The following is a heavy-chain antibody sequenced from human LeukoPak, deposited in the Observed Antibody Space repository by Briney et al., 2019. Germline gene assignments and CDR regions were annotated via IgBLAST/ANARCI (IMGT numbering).Heavy chain of an antibody. CDR1: RDSVSIYY. V-gene: IGHV4-59*02. CDR2: IYYRGNT. CDR3: ARAGSNWSFDY. J-gene: IGHJ4*02. Sequence: SETLSLTCTVSRDSVSIYYWSWIRQPPGKGLEWIGYIYYRGNTNYNPSLKSRVTMAVDTSKNQFSLKVSSVTAADTAVYCCARAGSNWSFDYWGQGTLVTVSS. D-gene: IGHD6-13*01.